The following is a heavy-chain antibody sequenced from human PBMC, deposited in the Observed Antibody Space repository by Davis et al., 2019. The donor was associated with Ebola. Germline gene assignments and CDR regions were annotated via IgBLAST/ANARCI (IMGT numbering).Heavy chain of an antibody. J-gene: IGHJ3*02. CDR1: GFTFDDYA. D-gene: IGHD1-26*01. CDR3: AKDTSKIWFDI. CDR2: LGTSADT. Sequence: PGGSLRLSCAAPGFTFDDYAMSWVRQAPGKGLEWVPTLGTSADTYYADSVKGRFTISRDNSKNTLYLQMNGLRVEDTAIYYCAKDTSKIWFDIWGQGTNVTVSS. V-gene: IGHV3-23*01.